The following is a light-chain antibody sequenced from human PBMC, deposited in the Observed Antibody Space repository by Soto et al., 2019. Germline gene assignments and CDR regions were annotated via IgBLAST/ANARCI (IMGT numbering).Light chain of an antibody. Sequence: DIQMTQSPSTLSASVGDRVTITCRASQSISSWLAWYQQKPGKAPKLLIYKASSLQTGVPSRFSGSGSGTEFTLTISSLQPDDFATYYCQQSDTCWTFGQGTKVEIK. CDR2: KAS. CDR1: QSISSW. CDR3: QQSDTCWT. J-gene: IGKJ1*01. V-gene: IGKV1-5*03.